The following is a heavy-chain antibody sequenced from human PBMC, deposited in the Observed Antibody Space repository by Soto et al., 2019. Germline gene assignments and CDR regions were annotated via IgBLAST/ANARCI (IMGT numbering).Heavy chain of an antibody. J-gene: IGHJ4*02. D-gene: IGHD6-19*01. CDR3: ARDGGASGWYWGYFDY. CDR2: INAGNGNT. CDR1: GYTFTSYA. V-gene: IGHV1-3*01. Sequence: EASVKVSCKASGYTFTSYAMHWVRQAPGQRLEWMGWINAGNGNTKYSQKFQGRVTITRDTSASTAYMELSSLRSEDTAVYYCARDGGASGWYWGYFDYWGQGTLVTVSS.